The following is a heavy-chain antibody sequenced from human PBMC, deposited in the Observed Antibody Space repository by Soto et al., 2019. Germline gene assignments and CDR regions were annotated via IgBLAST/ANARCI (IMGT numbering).Heavy chain of an antibody. CDR2: IKEDGSEK. Sequence: GSLILSCASSGFTFSNYWMTWVRQAPGKGLEWVANIKEDGSEKHYVDSVKGRFTISRDNAKNSLYLQMNSLRVEDTAVYFCSRDVVVGAKALNYWGQGALVTVSS. D-gene: IGHD2-15*01. CDR1: GFTFSNYW. V-gene: IGHV3-7*01. J-gene: IGHJ4*02. CDR3: SRDVVVGAKALNY.